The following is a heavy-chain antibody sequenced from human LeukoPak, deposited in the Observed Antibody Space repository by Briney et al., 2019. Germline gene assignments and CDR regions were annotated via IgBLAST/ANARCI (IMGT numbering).Heavy chain of an antibody. CDR3: ARSGRQQPRRNWFDP. CDR2: IYYSGST. Sequence: SETLSLTCTVSGGSISSGGYYWSWIRQHPGKGLEWIGYIYYSGSTYYNPSLQSRVTISVDTSKNQFSLKLSSVTAADTAVYYCARSGRQQPRRNWFDPWGQGTLVTVSS. CDR1: GGSISSGGYY. V-gene: IGHV4-31*03. J-gene: IGHJ5*02. D-gene: IGHD6-13*01.